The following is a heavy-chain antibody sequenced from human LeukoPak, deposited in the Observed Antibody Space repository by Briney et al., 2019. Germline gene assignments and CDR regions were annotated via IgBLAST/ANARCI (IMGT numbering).Heavy chain of an antibody. D-gene: IGHD2-15*01. V-gene: IGHV3-53*01. CDR1: GFTVSSNY. J-gene: IGHJ4*02. Sequence: GGSLRLSCAASGFTVSSNYMSWVRQAPGKGLDWVSVVYNSGGTYYADSVKGRFTISRDNSKNTLYLQMNSLRAEDTAVYYCARDVRYCSGGSCSSWGPGTLVTVSS. CDR3: ARDVRYCSGGSCSS. CDR2: VYNSGGT.